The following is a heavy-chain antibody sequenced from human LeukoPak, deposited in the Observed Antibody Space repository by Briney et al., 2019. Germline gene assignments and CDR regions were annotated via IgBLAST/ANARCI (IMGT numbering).Heavy chain of an antibody. J-gene: IGHJ4*02. Sequence: SETLSLTCTVSGASVSSASYWSWIRQPPGKGVEWIAHIYNGVNTNYNPSLKSRVTISVDTSKNQFSLRLNSVTAADTAVYYCARAGRGGDNLTPFDSWGQGTLVTVSS. V-gene: IGHV4-61*01. CDR3: ARAGRGGDNLTPFDS. CDR1: GASVSSASY. D-gene: IGHD2-21*01. CDR2: IYNGVNT.